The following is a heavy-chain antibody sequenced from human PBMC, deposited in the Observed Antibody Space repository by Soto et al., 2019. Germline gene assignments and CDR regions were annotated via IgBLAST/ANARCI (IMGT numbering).Heavy chain of an antibody. V-gene: IGHV4-39*07. CDR1: GGSISSSSYY. CDR3: ARDRVLWFGEHSYGMDV. J-gene: IGHJ6*02. Sequence: LSLTCTVSGGSISSSSYYWGWIRQPPGKGLEWIGSIYYSGSTYYNPSLKSRVTISVDTSKNQFSLKLSSVTAADTAVYYCARDRVLWFGEHSYGMDVWGQGTTVTVSS. CDR2: IYYSGST. D-gene: IGHD3-10*01.